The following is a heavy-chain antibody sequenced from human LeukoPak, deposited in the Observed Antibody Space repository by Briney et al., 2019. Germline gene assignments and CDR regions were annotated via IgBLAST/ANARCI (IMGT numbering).Heavy chain of an antibody. D-gene: IGHD3-22*01. CDR3: ARGRQGDSSGYSPRLFDY. V-gene: IGHV4-34*01. CDR2: INHSGST. Sequence: SETLSLTCAVYGGSFSGYYWSWIRQPPGKGLEWIGEINHSGSTNYNPSLKSRVTISVDTSKNQFSLKLSSVTAADTAVYYCARGRQGDSSGYSPRLFDYWGQGTLVTVSS. J-gene: IGHJ4*02. CDR1: GGSFSGYY.